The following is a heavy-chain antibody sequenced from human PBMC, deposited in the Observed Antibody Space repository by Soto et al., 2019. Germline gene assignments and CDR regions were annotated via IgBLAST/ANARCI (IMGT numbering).Heavy chain of an antibody. V-gene: IGHV1-58*02. CDR1: GFTFTSSA. J-gene: IGHJ4*02. Sequence: SVKVSCKASGFTFTSSAMQWVRQARGQRLEWIGWIVVGSGDTNYAQKFQERVTISRDMSTSTAYMELSSLRSEDTAVYYCAAFDILTGYYYFDYWGQGTLVTVSS. CDR2: IVVGSGDT. D-gene: IGHD3-9*01. CDR3: AAFDILTGYYYFDY.